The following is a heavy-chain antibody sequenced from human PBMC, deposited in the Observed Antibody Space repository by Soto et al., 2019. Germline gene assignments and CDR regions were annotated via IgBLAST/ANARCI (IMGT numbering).Heavy chain of an antibody. V-gene: IGHV3-66*01. Sequence: HPGGSQRLSCAASGFTVSSNYMSWVRQAPGKGLEWVSVIYSGGTTYYADSVKGRFTISRDNSKNTLYLQMNSLRVEDTAVYYCARTLSYHRDDYYRQFDLWGRGTLVIVS. CDR1: GFTVSSNY. CDR2: IYSGGTT. D-gene: IGHD3-10*01. CDR3: ARTLSYHRDDYYRQFDL. J-gene: IGHJ2*01.